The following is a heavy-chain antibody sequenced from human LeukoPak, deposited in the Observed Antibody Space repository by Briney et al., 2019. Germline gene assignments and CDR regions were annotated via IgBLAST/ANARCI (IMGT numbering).Heavy chain of an antibody. V-gene: IGHV4-39*01. D-gene: IGHD3-9*01. CDR1: GGSIRSSSYY. Sequence: SETLPLTCTVSGGSIRSSSYYWGWIRQPPGKGLEWIGSIYYSGSTYYNPSLKSRVTMSVDTSKNQFSLKLSSVTAADTAVYYCARHEGGYDILTGYFTHGFDIWGQGTMVTVSS. J-gene: IGHJ3*02. CDR3: ARHEGGYDILTGYFTHGFDI. CDR2: IYYSGST.